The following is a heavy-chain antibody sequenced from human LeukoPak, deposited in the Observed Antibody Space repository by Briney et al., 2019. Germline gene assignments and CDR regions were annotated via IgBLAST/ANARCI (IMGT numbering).Heavy chain of an antibody. Sequence: SETLSLTCTVSGGSISSDDWSWSRQPRGKGLEWIGSIYRSGSTYYNPSLKSRVTISVDTSKNQFSLKLSSVTAADTAVYYCARENIAAADYWGQGTLVTVSS. D-gene: IGHD6-13*01. CDR2: IYRSGST. V-gene: IGHV4-38-2*02. CDR1: GGSISSDD. J-gene: IGHJ4*02. CDR3: ARENIAAADY.